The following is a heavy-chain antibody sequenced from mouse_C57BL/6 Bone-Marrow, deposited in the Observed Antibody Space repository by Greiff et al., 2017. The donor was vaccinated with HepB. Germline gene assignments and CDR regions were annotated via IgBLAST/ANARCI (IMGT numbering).Heavy chain of an antibody. V-gene: IGHV5-6*01. D-gene: IGHD2-5*01. CDR3: ARHASYSSYGEALFAY. CDR1: GFTFSSYG. Sequence: EVTLVESGGDLVKPGGSLKLSCAASGFTFSSYGMSWVRQAPDKRLEWVATISSGRSYTYSPDSVKGRFTISRDIAKNTLCMQMTSLKSEDKAMYCWARHASYSSYGEALFAYWGQGTLVTVSA. CDR2: ISSGRSYT. J-gene: IGHJ3*01.